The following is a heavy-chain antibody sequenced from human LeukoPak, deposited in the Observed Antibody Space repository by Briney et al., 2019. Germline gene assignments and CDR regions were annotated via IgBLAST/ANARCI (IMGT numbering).Heavy chain of an antibody. CDR2: IWFDGNNK. J-gene: IGHJ4*02. V-gene: IGHV3-33*01. CDR3: ASDRGNYDLTH. CDR1: GFSFSNYG. D-gene: IGHD3-3*01. Sequence: GGSLRLSCAASGFSFSNYGMHWVRQAPGKGLEWVALIWFDGNNKYYAGSVKDRFTISRDSSKNTLYLQMNSLRAEDTAVYYCASDRGNYDLTHWGQGTLVTVSS.